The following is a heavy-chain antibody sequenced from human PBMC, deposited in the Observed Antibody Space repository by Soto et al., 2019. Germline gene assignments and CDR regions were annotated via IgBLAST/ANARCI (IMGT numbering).Heavy chain of an antibody. D-gene: IGHD6-13*01. CDR1: GYTFSNFW. CDR2: IYPGDHET. J-gene: IGHJ4*02. CDR3: ARSPRSSPYFDY. Sequence: GESLKISCXCSGYTFSNFWIGWVRQLPGKGLEWMGIIYPGDHETRYSPSFHGKVTISADKSINTAYLQWNSLEASDTAFYFCARSPRSSPYFDYWGQGALVTVS. V-gene: IGHV5-51*01.